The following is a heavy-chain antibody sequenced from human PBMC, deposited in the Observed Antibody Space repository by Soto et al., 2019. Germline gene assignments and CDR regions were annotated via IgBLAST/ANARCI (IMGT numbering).Heavy chain of an antibody. Sequence: VASVKVSCKASGYTFTSYGISWVRQAPGQGLEWMGWISAYNGNTNYAQKLQGRVTMTTDTSTSTAYMELRSLRSDDTAVYYCAREAARPYYYYYGMDVWDQGTTVTVSS. CDR3: AREAARPYYYYYGMDV. J-gene: IGHJ6*02. V-gene: IGHV1-18*04. D-gene: IGHD6-6*01. CDR1: GYTFTSYG. CDR2: ISAYNGNT.